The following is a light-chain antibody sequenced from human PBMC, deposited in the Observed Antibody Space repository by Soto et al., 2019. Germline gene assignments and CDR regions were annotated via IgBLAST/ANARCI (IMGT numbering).Light chain of an antibody. CDR1: QSVRSN. J-gene: IGKJ5*01. CDR2: GAS. V-gene: IGKV3-20*01. Sequence: EIVMTQSPATLSVSPGEWATLSCRASQSVRSNLAWYQQRPGQAPRLLIYGASSRATGIPDRFSGSGSGTDFTLTISRLEPEDFAVYYCQHYVSPPITFGQGTRLEIK. CDR3: QHYVSPPIT.